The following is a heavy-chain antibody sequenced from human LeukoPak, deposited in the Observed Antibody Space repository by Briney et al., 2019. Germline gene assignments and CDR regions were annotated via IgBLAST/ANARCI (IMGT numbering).Heavy chain of an antibody. CDR1: GFIFSRYE. CDR3: ARITMVRSMDV. Sequence: GGSLRLSCAASGFIFSRYEMNWVRQAPGKGLEWVSYISSSGSTILYADSVKGRFTISRDGARSSLYLQMNSLRAEDTAVYYCARITMVRSMDVWGQGTTVTVSS. V-gene: IGHV3-48*03. D-gene: IGHD3-10*01. J-gene: IGHJ6*02. CDR2: ISSSGSTI.